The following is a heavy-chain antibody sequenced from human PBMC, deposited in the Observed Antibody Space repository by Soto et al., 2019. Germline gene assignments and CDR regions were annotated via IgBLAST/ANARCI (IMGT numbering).Heavy chain of an antibody. CDR2: IYWNDDK. J-gene: IGHJ3*02. D-gene: IGHD3-10*01. V-gene: IGHV2-5*01. CDR3: AHRAYYGSGSWDVDAFDI. Sequence: KESGPTLVKPTQTLTLTCTFSGFSLSTSGVGVGWIRQPPGKALEWLALIYWNDDKRYSPSLKSRLTITKDTAKNQVVLTMTNMDPVDTATYYCAHRAYYGSGSWDVDAFDIWGQGTMVTVSS. CDR1: GFSLSTSGVG.